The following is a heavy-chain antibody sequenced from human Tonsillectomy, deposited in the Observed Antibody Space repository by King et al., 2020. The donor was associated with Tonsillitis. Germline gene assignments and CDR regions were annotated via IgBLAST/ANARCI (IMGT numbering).Heavy chain of an antibody. V-gene: IGHV4-59*01. CDR2: IYYSGST. J-gene: IGHJ3*02. CDR3: ARALGDPDAFDI. Sequence: QLQESGPGLVKPSETLSLTCTVSGCSISSYYWSLIRQPPGKGLEWIGYIYYSGSTNYKPSLESRVTISVDTSKNPFSLKLSSVTAADTAGYYCARALGDPDAFDIWGQGTMVTVSS. D-gene: IGHD7-27*01. CDR1: GCSISSYY.